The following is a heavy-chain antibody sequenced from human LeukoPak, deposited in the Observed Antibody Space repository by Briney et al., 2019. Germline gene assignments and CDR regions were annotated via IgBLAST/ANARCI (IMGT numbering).Heavy chain of an antibody. CDR3: ARVPLCRSSSSCQLFRYFDY. Sequence: GASVKVSCKASGYTFTSYGISWVRQAPGQGLEWMGWISAYNGNTNYAQKLQGRVTMTTDTSTSTAYMELRSLRSDDTAVYYCARVPLCRSSSSCQLFRYFDYWGQGTLVTVSS. CDR1: GYTFTSYG. J-gene: IGHJ4*02. D-gene: IGHD2-2*01. CDR2: ISAYNGNT. V-gene: IGHV1-18*01.